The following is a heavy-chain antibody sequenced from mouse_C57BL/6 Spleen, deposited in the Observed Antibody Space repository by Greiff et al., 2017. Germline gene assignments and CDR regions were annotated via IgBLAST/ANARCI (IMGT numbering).Heavy chain of an antibody. Sequence: EVQLQESGGGLVKPGGSLKLSCAASGFTFSDYGMHWVRQAPEKGLEWVAYISSGSSTIYYADTVKGRFTISRDNAKNTLFLQMTSLRSEDTAMYYCARDGNYPYYYAMDYWGQGTSVTVSS. D-gene: IGHD2-1*01. V-gene: IGHV5-17*01. CDR3: ARDGNYPYYYAMDY. CDR1: GFTFSDYG. CDR2: ISSGSSTI. J-gene: IGHJ4*01.